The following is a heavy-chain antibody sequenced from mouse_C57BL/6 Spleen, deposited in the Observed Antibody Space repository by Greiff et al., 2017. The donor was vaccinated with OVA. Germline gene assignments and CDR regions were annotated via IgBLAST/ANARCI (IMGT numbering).Heavy chain of an antibody. Sequence: VQLKESGPELVKPGASVKISCKASGYTFTDYYMNWVKQSHGKSLEWIGDINPNNGGTSYNQKFKGKATLTVDKSSSTAYMELRSLTSEDSAVYYCARSPYGNWYFDVWGTGTTVTVSS. D-gene: IGHD2-1*01. CDR3: ARSPYGNWYFDV. CDR1: GYTFTDYY. V-gene: IGHV1-26*01. CDR2: INPNNGGT. J-gene: IGHJ1*03.